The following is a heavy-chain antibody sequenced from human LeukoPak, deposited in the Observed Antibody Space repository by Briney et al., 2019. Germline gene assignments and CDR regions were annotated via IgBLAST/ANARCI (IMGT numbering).Heavy chain of an antibody. CDR1: GGSISSYY. CDR3: ARGITMIVVN. Sequence: SETLSLTCTVSGGSISSYYWSWIRQPPGKGLEWIGYIYYSGSTNYNPSLKSRVTISVDTSKNQFSLKLSFVTAADTAVYYCARGITMIVVNWGQGTLVTVSS. CDR2: IYYSGST. J-gene: IGHJ4*02. V-gene: IGHV4-59*08. D-gene: IGHD3-22*01.